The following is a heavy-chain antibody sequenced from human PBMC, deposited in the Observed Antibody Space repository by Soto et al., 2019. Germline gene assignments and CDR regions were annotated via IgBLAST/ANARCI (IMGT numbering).Heavy chain of an antibody. CDR2: ISYDGSNK. D-gene: IGHD5-12*01. J-gene: IGHJ3*02. CDR3: AKDNGSGCDWLRVGDASDI. CDR1: GFTFSSYG. V-gene: IGHV3-30*18. Sequence: PGGFLRLSCAASGFTFSSYGMHWVRQAPGKGLEWVAVISYDGSNKYYADSVKGRLTISRDNSKNTLYLQMNSLRGEDTAVYYCAKDNGSGCDWLRVGDASDIWGQGTMVTVSS.